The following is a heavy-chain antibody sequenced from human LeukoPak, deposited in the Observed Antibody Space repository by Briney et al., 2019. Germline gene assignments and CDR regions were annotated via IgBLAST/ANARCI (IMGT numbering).Heavy chain of an antibody. J-gene: IGHJ4*02. D-gene: IGHD3-16*01. CDR1: GVSISSGDYY. Sequence: SQTLSLTCTVSGVSISSGDYYWGWIRQPPGKGLEWLGYIYDSGTTYYNPSLKRRVTISVHTSKNKFSRKLSYVTAPDTIDYFYARDRGGYGDFDYWGQGTLVTVSS. CDR2: IYDSGTT. V-gene: IGHV4-30-4*08. CDR3: ARDRGGYGDFDY.